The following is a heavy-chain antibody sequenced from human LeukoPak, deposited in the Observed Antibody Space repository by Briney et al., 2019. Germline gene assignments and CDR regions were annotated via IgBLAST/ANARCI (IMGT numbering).Heavy chain of an antibody. V-gene: IGHV3-53*01. CDR3: ASDRDSGSSWDAFAI. J-gene: IGHJ3*02. D-gene: IGHD1-26*01. CDR1: GFTVSSNY. Sequence: PGGSLRLSCAASGFTVSSNYMSWVRQAPGKGLEWVSLIYSGGSTYYADSVKGRFTLSRDNSKNTLYLQMNSLRAEDTAVYYCASDRDSGSSWDAFAIWGQGTMVTVSS. CDR2: IYSGGST.